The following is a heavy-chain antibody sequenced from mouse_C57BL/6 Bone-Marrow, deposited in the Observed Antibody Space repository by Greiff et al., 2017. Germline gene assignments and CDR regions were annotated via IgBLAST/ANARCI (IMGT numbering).Heavy chain of an antibody. CDR1: GYTFTSYG. Sequence: QVQLQQSGAELARPGASVKLSCKASGYTFTSYGISWVKQRTGQGLEWIGEIYPRSGNTSYNEKFKGKATLTADKSSSTAYMELRSLTSEDSAVYFGARGGIKRFAYWGQGTLVTVSA. CDR3: ARGGIKRFAY. D-gene: IGHD2-4*01. J-gene: IGHJ3*01. CDR2: IYPRSGNT. V-gene: IGHV1-81*01.